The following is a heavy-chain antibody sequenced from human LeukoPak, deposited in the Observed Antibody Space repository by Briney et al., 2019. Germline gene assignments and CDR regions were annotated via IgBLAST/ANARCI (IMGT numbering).Heavy chain of an antibody. CDR3: ARTGYYYDSSGYNFHLRY. V-gene: IGHV5-51*01. D-gene: IGHD3-22*01. J-gene: IGHJ4*02. Sequence: KNGESLKISCKGSGYSFTSYWVGWVRQMPGKGLEWMGIIYPGDSDTRYSPSFQGQVTISADKSISTAYLQWSSLKASDTAMYYCARTGYYYDSSGYNFHLRYWGQGTLVTVSS. CDR1: GYSFTSYW. CDR2: IYPGDSDT.